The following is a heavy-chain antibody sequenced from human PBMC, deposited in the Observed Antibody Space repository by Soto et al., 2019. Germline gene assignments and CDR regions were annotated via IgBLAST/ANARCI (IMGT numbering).Heavy chain of an antibody. V-gene: IGHV4-39*01. Sequence: PETLSLSNTVSGGTISSCSNYWCWIRQPPGKGLEWIGSIYYSGSTYYNPSLKSRVTISVDTSKNQFSLKLSSVTAADTAVYYCARTKVTPYYFDYWGQGSPVTI. CDR3: ARTKVTPYYFDY. CDR1: GGTISSCSNY. J-gene: IGHJ4*02. CDR2: IYYSGST. D-gene: IGHD4-17*01.